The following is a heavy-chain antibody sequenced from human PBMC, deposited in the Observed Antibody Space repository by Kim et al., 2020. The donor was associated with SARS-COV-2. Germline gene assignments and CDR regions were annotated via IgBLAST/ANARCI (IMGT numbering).Heavy chain of an antibody. J-gene: IGHJ6*02. CDR3: LIVCTNGVCYKDGMDV. V-gene: IGHV1-8*01. D-gene: IGHD2-8*01. CDR1: GYTFTSYD. CDR2: MNPNSGNT. Sequence: ASVKVSCKASGYTFTSYDINWVRQATGQGLEWMGWMNPNSGNTGYAQKFQGRVTMTRNTSISTAYMELSSLRSEDTAVYYCLIVCTNGVCYKDGMDVWGQGTTVTVSS.